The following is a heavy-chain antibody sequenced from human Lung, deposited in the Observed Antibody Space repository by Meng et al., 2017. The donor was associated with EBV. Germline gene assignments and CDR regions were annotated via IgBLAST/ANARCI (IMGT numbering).Heavy chain of an antibody. V-gene: IGHV4-34*01. D-gene: IGHD5-18*01. Sequence: QVQLQQWGAGLLKPSVTLSLTCAVYGGSLSGYSESWIRQPPGKGLEWIGEINHSGSTNYNPSLKSRVTISVDTSKNQFSLKLSSVTAADTAVYYCARERDTRWFDPWGRGTLVTVSS. CDR2: INHSGST. CDR3: ARERDTRWFDP. J-gene: IGHJ5*02. CDR1: GGSLSGYS.